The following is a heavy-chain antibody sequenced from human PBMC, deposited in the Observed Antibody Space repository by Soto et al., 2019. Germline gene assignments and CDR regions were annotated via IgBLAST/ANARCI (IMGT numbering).Heavy chain of an antibody. J-gene: IGHJ4*02. Sequence: GGSLRLSCAASGFTFSGSGMHWVRQASGKGLEWVGRIRSKANSYATAYAASVKGRFTISRYDSKNTAYLQMNILKTEDTAVYYCTRIGHYYDSSGYLVTDYWGQGTLVTVSS. D-gene: IGHD3-22*01. CDR1: GFTFSGSG. CDR3: TRIGHYYDSSGYLVTDY. CDR2: IRSKANSYAT. V-gene: IGHV3-73*01.